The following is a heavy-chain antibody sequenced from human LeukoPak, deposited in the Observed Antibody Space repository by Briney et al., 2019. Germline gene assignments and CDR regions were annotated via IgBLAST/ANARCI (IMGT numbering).Heavy chain of an antibody. D-gene: IGHD3-22*01. V-gene: IGHV4-59*08. CDR3: ARHGYYYDSSGYRVYYFDY. Sequence: SETLSLTCTVSGGSISSYYWSWIRQPPGKGLEWMGYIYYSGSTNYNPSLKSRVTISVDTSKNQFSLKLSSVTAADTAVYYCARHGYYYDSSGYRVYYFDYWGQGTLVTVSS. J-gene: IGHJ4*02. CDR1: GGSISSYY. CDR2: IYYSGST.